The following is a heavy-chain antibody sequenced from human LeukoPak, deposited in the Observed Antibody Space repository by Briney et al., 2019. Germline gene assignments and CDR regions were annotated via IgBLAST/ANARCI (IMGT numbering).Heavy chain of an antibody. D-gene: IGHD1-26*01. J-gene: IGHJ6*02. CDR2: IFASGRI. Sequence: PSETLSLTCTVSGSSLNTYYWSWIRQPAGKGLEWIGRIFASGRIIYNPSLKSRVTMSVDTSKNQFSLNLSSVTAADTAVYYCARGGSGAPLPDPYYFYGMDVWGQGATVTVSS. CDR3: ARGGSGAPLPDPYYFYGMDV. V-gene: IGHV4-4*07. CDR1: GSSLNTYY.